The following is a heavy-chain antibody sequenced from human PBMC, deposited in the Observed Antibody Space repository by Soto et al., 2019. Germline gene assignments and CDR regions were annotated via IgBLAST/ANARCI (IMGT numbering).Heavy chain of an antibody. CDR1: GFSLFNTRVG. CDR3: ARIGPAYYDILTGHSINFDF. CDR2: IFSSDEK. J-gene: IGHJ4*02. D-gene: IGHD3-9*01. Sequence: QVTLKESGPVLVRPTETLTLACTVSGFSLFNTRVGVTWIRQPPGKALEWLAHIFSSDEKSYNTSLKSRLTISKDTSKSQVVLTMTNVDPGDTATYYCARIGPAYYDILTGHSINFDFWGQGTLVTVSS. V-gene: IGHV2-26*01.